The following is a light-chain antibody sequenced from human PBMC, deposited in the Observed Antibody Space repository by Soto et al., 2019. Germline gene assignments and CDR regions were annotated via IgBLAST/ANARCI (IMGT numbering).Light chain of an antibody. J-gene: IGKJ5*01. V-gene: IGKV2-30*01. CDR1: QSLVYSDGNTY. CDR2: DVS. CDR3: MQGTHWPPLT. Sequence: DVVLTQSPLSLPVTLGQPASISCRSSQSLVYSDGNTYLNWFQQRPGRSPRRLIYDVSNRDSGVPDRFSGSGSGTDFTLKITRVEAEDVGVYYGMQGTHWPPLTFGQGTRLEIK.